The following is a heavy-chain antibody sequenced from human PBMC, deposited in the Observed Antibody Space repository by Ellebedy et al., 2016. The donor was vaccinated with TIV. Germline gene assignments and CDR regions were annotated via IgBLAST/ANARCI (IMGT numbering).Heavy chain of an antibody. V-gene: IGHV3-30*03. D-gene: IGHD3-10*01. CDR1: GFAFGSYG. CDR3: ARVGWFGDLPQYQGMDV. CDR2: ISYDGTEE. Sequence: GESLKISCAASGFAFGSYGIHWVRQAPGKGLEWAAHISYDGTEEKYADSVKGRFTISRDNSKNTAYLQMNSVRPEDSALYYCARVGWFGDLPQYQGMDVWGLGTTVIVSS. J-gene: IGHJ6*02.